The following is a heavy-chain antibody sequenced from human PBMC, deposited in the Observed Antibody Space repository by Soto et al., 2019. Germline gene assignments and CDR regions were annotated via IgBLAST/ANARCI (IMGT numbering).Heavy chain of an antibody. CDR2: IYWDDDK. CDR3: VQSRCGGDCLQSYSSHSYYGLDV. Sequence: QITLKESGPTLVKPTQTLTLTCTFSGFSLSTTGVGVGWIRQPPGKALEWVALIYWDDDKRYNPSLNSRLTITKDTSTNQVVLAMTNMDPVDTATYYCVQSRCGGDCLQSYSSHSYYGLDVWGQGTTVTVSS. V-gene: IGHV2-5*02. D-gene: IGHD2-21*02. CDR1: GFSLSTTGVG. J-gene: IGHJ6*02.